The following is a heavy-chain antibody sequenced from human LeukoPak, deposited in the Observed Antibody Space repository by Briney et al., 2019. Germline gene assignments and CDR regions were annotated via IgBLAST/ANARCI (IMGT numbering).Heavy chain of an antibody. CDR2: ISAYNGNT. V-gene: IGHV1-18*01. D-gene: IGHD4-17*01. CDR1: GGTFSCYA. Sequence: ASEKVSCKASGGTFSCYAISWVRQAPGQGLEWMGWISAYNGNTNYAQQLQGRVTMTTDTSTSTAYMELRSLRSADTAVYYCARDPADYGDGSWFDPWGQGTLVTVSS. J-gene: IGHJ5*02. CDR3: ARDPADYGDGSWFDP.